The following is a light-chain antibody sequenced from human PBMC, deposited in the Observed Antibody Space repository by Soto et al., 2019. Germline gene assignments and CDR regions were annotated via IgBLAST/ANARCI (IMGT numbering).Light chain of an antibody. J-gene: IGLJ2*01. Sequence: QSVLTQPSSASGTPGQTVTISCSGTSPNIGTNTVNWYRQVPGTAPKLLIFNDNVRPSGVPGRFSGSRSGTSASLAISGLQSEDEADYYCAAWDGSLNVVLLGGGTKLTVL. CDR1: SPNIGTNT. V-gene: IGLV1-44*01. CDR3: AAWDGSLNVVL. CDR2: NDN.